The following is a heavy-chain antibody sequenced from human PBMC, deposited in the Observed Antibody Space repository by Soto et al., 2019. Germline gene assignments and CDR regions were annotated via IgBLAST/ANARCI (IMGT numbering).Heavy chain of an antibody. CDR1: GDSVRMYG. CDR2: IIPFFGTA. D-gene: IGHD1-26*01. J-gene: IGHJ4*02. CDR3: ARDGGKQMFLSPVAH. V-gene: IGHV1-69*12. Sequence: QVQLGQSGPEVKKPGSSVKVSCKASGDSVRMYGFSWVRQAPGQGLEWMGGIIPFFGTANYAQKFQDRVTITADESTNTVYLELSNLRHEDTAIYFCARDGGKQMFLSPVAHWGQGGRVTVS.